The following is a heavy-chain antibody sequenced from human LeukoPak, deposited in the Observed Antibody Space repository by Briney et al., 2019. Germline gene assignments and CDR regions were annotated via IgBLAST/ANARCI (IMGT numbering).Heavy chain of an antibody. CDR1: GFIFSSYW. J-gene: IGHJ3*01. D-gene: IGHD1-26*01. Sequence: GSLRLSCAASGFIFSSYWMHWVRQAPGKGLVWVSRIKSDGSSISYGDSVKGRFTISIDNAKNTLYLQMNSLRAEDTAVYYCARRGATTCALDVWGQGTMVTVSS. CDR2: IKSDGSSI. V-gene: IGHV3-74*01. CDR3: ARRGATTCALDV.